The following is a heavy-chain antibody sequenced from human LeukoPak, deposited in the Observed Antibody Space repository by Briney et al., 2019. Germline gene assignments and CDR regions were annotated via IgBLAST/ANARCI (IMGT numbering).Heavy chain of an antibody. Sequence: SVKVSCKASGYTFTYRYLHWVRQAPGQALEWVGWITPFNGNTNYAQKFQDRVTITRDRSMSTAYMELSSLRSEDTAMYYCARSSLSRGSYGMDVWGQGTTVTVSS. V-gene: IGHV1-45*02. CDR2: ITPFNGNT. J-gene: IGHJ6*02. CDR1: GYTFTYRY. CDR3: ARSSLSRGSYGMDV. D-gene: IGHD2-2*01.